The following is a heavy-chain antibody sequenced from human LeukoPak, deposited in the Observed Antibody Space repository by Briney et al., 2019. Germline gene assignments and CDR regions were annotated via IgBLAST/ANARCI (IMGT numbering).Heavy chain of an antibody. V-gene: IGHV4-59*08. CDR2: IYYSGSA. CDR3: ASSSEAIAAAGTLYYYYYYMDV. Sequence: TSETLSLTRTVSGDSINGFYWSWIRQPPGKGLEWIGYIYYSGSANYNPSLKSRVTISVDTSKNQFSLKLSSVTAADTAVYYCASSSEAIAAAGTLYYYYYYMDVWGKGTTVTISS. D-gene: IGHD6-13*01. J-gene: IGHJ6*03. CDR1: GDSINGFY.